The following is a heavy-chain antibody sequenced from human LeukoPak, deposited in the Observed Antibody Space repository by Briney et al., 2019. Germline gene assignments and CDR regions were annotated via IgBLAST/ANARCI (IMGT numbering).Heavy chain of an antibody. J-gene: IGHJ3*02. Sequence: ASVKVSCKASGYTFTGCDINWVRQATGQGLQWMGWMNPNSGDTGYAQNFQGRISITRNTSISTAYMELSGLRSEDTAVYYCARDMRGAAAADDAFDIWGQGTMVTVSS. CDR1: GYTFTGCD. CDR2: MNPNSGDT. V-gene: IGHV1-8*02. CDR3: ARDMRGAAAADDAFDI. D-gene: IGHD6-13*01.